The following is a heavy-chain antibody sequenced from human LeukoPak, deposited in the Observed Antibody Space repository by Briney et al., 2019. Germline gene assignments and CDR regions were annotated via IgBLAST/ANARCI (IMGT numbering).Heavy chain of an antibody. CDR1: GYTFTSYD. D-gene: IGHD3-10*01. CDR2: MNPNSGNT. V-gene: IGHV1-8*01. J-gene: IGHJ6*02. Sequence: ASVKVSCKASGYTFTSYDINWVRQATGQGLEWMGWMNPNSGNTGYAQKFQGRVTMTRNTSISTAYMELSSLRSEDTAVYYCARGSRSADVLLWFGELSRGPLYVWGQGTTVTVSS. CDR3: ARGSRSADVLLWFGELSRGPLYV.